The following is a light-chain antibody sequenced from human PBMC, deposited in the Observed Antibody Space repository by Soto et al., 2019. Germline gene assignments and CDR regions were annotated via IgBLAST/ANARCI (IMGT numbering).Light chain of an antibody. CDR1: SSDVGGYNY. Sequence: QSALTQPASVSGSPGQSITISCTGTSSDVGGYNYVSWYQQHPGKAPKLMISEVSNRPSGVSHRFSGSKSGDTASLTISGLQAEDEADYYCSSYTSSSTVVFGGGTQLTVL. CDR3: SSYTSSSTVV. V-gene: IGLV2-14*01. CDR2: EVS. J-gene: IGLJ2*01.